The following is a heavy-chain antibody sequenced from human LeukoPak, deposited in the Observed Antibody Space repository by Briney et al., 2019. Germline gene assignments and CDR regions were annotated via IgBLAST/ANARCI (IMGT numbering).Heavy chain of an antibody. V-gene: IGHV3-66*02. CDR2: IYSGGST. D-gene: IGHD6-13*01. Sequence: GGSLRLSCAASGFTVSSNYMSWVCQAPGKGLEWVSVIYSGGSTYYADSVKGRFTTSRDNSKNTLYLQMNSLRAEDTAVYYCAREAGAAAGPFDYWGQGTLVTVSS. J-gene: IGHJ4*02. CDR3: AREAGAAAGPFDY. CDR1: GFTVSSNY.